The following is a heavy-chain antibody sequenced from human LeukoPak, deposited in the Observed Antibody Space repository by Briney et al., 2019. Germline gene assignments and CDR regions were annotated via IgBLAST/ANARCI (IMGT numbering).Heavy chain of an antibody. V-gene: IGHV4-34*01. CDR2: INHSGST. D-gene: IGHD2-15*01. CDR3: ARDLVENSRGHDF. Sequence: SETLSLTCAVYGGSFSGYYWSWIRQPPGKGLEWIGEINHSGSTNYNPSLKSRVTISVDTSKNQFSLKLSSVTAADTAVYYCARDLVENSRGHDFWGQGILVIVSS. J-gene: IGHJ4*02. CDR1: GGSFSGYY.